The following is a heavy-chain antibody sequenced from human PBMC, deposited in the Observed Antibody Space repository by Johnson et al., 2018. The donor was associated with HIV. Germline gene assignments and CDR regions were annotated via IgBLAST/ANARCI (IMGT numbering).Heavy chain of an antibody. D-gene: IGHD4-17*01. CDR1: GFTFSSYA. J-gene: IGHJ3*02. V-gene: IGHV3-30-3*01. Sequence: QVYLVESGGGVVQPGRSLRLSCAASGFTFSSYAMHWVRQAPGKGLEWVAVISYDGSNKYYADSVKGRFTISRDNSKNTLYLQMNSLRAEDTAVYYCARVRPNPTVTTRGAAFDIWGQGTMVTVSS. CDR2: ISYDGSNK. CDR3: ARVRPNPTVTTRGAAFDI.